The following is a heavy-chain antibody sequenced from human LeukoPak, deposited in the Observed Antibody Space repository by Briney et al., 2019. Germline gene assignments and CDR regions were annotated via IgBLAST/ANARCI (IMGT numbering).Heavy chain of an antibody. J-gene: IGHJ5*02. CDR1: GYIFTGYY. CDR2: INPNSGGT. CDR3: ARGSPYSGSYRWFDP. D-gene: IGHD1-26*01. Sequence: ASVKVSCKASGYIFTGYYMHWVRQAPGQGLEWMGWINPNSGGTDHAQKFQGRVTMTRDTSINTAYMDLSGLKSDDTAVYYCARGSPYSGSYRWFDPWGQGTLVTVSS. V-gene: IGHV1-2*02.